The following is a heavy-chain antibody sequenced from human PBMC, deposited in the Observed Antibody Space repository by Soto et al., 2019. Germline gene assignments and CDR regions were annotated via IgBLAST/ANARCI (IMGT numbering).Heavy chain of an antibody. D-gene: IGHD3-3*01. CDR1: AGSFSGYY. V-gene: IGHV4-34*01. CDR3: ARGTILSYDFWSFYLEGWFDP. J-gene: IGHJ5*02. CDR2: INQSGST. Sequence: QVQLQQRGAGLFKPSETLSLTCAVYAGSFSGYYLSWIRYPPRKGQECIGEINQSGSTNYNQSLKSRVTVSVDTSKNQFSLTLSSVTAADTAVYYCARGTILSYDFWSFYLEGWFDPWCQVTLVTV.